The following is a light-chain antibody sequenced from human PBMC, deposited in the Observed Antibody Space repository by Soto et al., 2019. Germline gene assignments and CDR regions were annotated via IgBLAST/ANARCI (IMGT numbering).Light chain of an antibody. J-gene: IGKJ4*01. V-gene: IGKV1-12*01. CDR3: QQANIRQVT. Sequence: DIQMTQSPSSVSASVGDRVTITCRASQPISAWLAWYQQKPGKAPNLLIYATSRLQGGVPSRFSGGGSETEFTLTISSLQPEDLATYYCQQANIRQVTFGGGTKVEIK. CDR1: QPISAW. CDR2: ATS.